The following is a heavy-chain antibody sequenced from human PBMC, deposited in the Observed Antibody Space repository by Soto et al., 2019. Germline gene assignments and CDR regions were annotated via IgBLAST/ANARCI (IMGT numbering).Heavy chain of an antibody. Sequence: QLQLQESGSGLVKPSQTLSLTCAVSGGSISSGGYSWSWIRQPPGKGLEWIGYIYHSGSTYYNPSLKSRVTISVDRSKNQFSPKLSSVTAADTAVYYCARGPPYYYDSSGYPEYFQHWGQGTLVTVSS. CDR2: IYHSGST. CDR1: GGSISSGGYS. V-gene: IGHV4-30-2*01. CDR3: ARGPPYYYDSSGYPEYFQH. D-gene: IGHD3-22*01. J-gene: IGHJ1*01.